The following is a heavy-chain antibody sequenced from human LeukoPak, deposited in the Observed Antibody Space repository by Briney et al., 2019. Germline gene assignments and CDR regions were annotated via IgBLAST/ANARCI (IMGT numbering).Heavy chain of an antibody. D-gene: IGHD6-13*01. Sequence: QPGGSLRLSCAASGFTFSSYWMSWVRQAPGKGLEWVANIKQDGSEKYYVDSVKGRFTISRDNAKNSLYLQMHSLRAEDTAIYYCARESLIAAAVDYWGQGTLVTVSS. V-gene: IGHV3-7*01. J-gene: IGHJ4*02. CDR1: GFTFSSYW. CDR3: ARESLIAAAVDY. CDR2: IKQDGSEK.